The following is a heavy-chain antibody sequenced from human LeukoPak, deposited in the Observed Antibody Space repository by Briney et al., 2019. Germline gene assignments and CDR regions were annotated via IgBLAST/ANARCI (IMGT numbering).Heavy chain of an antibody. D-gene: IGHD1-26*01. J-gene: IGHJ4*02. V-gene: IGHV3-66*01. CDR2: IYSGGST. CDR1: GFTVSSNY. Sequence: GGSLRLSCAASGFTVSSNYMSWVRQAPGKGLEWVSVIYSGGSTYYADSVKGRFTISRDNSKSTLYLQMNSLRAEDTAVYYCARTYSGSFSLVYWGQGTLVTVSS. CDR3: ARTYSGSFSLVY.